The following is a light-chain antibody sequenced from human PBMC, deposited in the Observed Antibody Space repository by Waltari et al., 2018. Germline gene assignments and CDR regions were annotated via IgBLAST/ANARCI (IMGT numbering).Light chain of an antibody. V-gene: IGLV1-40*01. J-gene: IGLJ1*01. CDR3: QSFDASLGYV. CDR1: SSNIGAHYD. Sequence: GDPGQRVTISCTGSSSNIGAHYDVHWYQQLPETSPKLLIYANNNRPSEVPDRFSASTSGTSAFLAIAWLQPEDEADYYCQSFDASLGYVFGTGTRVTVL. CDR2: ANN.